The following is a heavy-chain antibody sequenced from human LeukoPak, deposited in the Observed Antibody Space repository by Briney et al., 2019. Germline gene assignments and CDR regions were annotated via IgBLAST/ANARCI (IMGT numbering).Heavy chain of an antibody. CDR2: ISSSSSYI. CDR3: AREEYSGSYYFDY. J-gene: IGHJ4*02. Sequence: SGGSLRLSCAASGFTFSSYSMNCVRQAPGKGLEWVSSISSSSSYIYYADSVKGRFTISRDNAKNSLYLQMNSLRAEDTAAYYCAREEYSGSYYFDYWGQGTLVTVSS. V-gene: IGHV3-21*01. D-gene: IGHD1-26*01. CDR1: GFTFSSYS.